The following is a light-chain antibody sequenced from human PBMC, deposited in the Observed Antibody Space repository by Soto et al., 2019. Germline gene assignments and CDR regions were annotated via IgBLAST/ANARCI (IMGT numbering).Light chain of an antibody. CDR3: QPAIHFTLA. J-gene: IGKJ4*01. V-gene: IGKV1-12*01. CDR1: QAIDSC. CDR2: AAS. Sequence: DIQMTQSPSSVSSSVGDSATVTCRASQAIDSCLAWYQQKPGNAPKSLISAASKLQRGVPASFSGRGPGPGFTITINSLQPQDFATYFCQPAIHFTLAFRGENKVEI.